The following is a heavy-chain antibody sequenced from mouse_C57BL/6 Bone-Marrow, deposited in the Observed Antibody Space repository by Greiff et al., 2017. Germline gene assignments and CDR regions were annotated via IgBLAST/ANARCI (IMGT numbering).Heavy chain of an antibody. J-gene: IGHJ1*03. CDR1: GYSFTDYN. V-gene: IGHV1-39*01. Sequence: VQLQQSGPELVKPGASVKISCTASGYSFTDYNMNWVKQSNGKSLEWIGVITPNYGTTSYNQKFKGKATLTVDQSSSTAYMQLNSLTSEDSAVYYCARFPYYYGSSYVNWYFDVWGTGTTVTVSS. D-gene: IGHD1-1*01. CDR2: ITPNYGTT. CDR3: ARFPYYYGSSYVNWYFDV.